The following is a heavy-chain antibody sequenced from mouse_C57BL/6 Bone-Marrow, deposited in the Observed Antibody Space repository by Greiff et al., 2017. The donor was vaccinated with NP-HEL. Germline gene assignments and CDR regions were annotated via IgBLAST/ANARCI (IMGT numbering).Heavy chain of an antibody. D-gene: IGHD2-5*01. J-gene: IGHJ1*03. CDR1: GYTFTDYY. CDR3: ARAYYSNFWYFDV. CDR2: IYPGSGNT. V-gene: IGHV1-76*01. Sequence: QVQLKESGAELVRPGASVKLSCKASGYTFTDYYINWVKQRPGQGLEWIARIYPGSGNTYYNEKFKGKATLTAEKSSSTAYMQLSSLTSEDSAVYFCARAYYSNFWYFDVWGTGTTVTVSS.